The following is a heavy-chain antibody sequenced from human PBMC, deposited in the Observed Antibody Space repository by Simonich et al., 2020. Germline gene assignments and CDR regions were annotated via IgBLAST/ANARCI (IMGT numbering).Heavy chain of an antibody. V-gene: IGHV3-74*01. Sequence: EVQLVESGGGLVQPGGSLILSCAASGFTFSSYWMHWVRQAPGKGRVGVSRINRDGSSQRYADSGKGRFTISRDNAKNTLYLQMNSLRAEDTAVYYCARDYSNYDAFDIWGQGTMVTVSS. CDR1: GFTFSSYW. D-gene: IGHD4-4*01. CDR2: INRDGSSQ. CDR3: ARDYSNYDAFDI. J-gene: IGHJ3*02.